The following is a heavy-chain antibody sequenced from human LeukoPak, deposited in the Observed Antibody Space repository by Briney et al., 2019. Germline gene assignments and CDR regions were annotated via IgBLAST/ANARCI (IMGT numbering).Heavy chain of an antibody. Sequence: GGSLRLSCAASGFTFSSYAMHWVRQAPGKGLEWVAVISYDGSNKYYADSVKGRFTISRDNSKNTLYLQMNSLRAEDTAVYYCARDLEEYYYYYGMDVWGQGTTVTASS. V-gene: IGHV3-30-3*01. CDR3: ARDLEEYYYYYGMDV. D-gene: IGHD1-1*01. CDR1: GFTFSSYA. J-gene: IGHJ6*02. CDR2: ISYDGSNK.